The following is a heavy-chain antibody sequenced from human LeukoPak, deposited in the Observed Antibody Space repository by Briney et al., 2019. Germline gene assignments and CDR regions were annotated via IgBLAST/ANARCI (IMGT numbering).Heavy chain of an antibody. Sequence: SETLSLTCTVSGGSISSYYWSWIRQPPWKGLEWIGYIYYSGSTNYNPSLKSRVTISVDTSKNQFSLKLSSVTAADTAVYYCARAVGDYDFWSGYYGLFDYWGQGTLVTVSS. CDR3: ARAVGDYDFWSGYYGLFDY. D-gene: IGHD3-3*01. CDR2: IYYSGST. V-gene: IGHV4-59*01. J-gene: IGHJ4*02. CDR1: GGSISSYY.